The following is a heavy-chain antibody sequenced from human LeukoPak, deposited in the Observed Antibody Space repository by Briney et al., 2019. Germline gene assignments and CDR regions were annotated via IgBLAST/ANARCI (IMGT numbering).Heavy chain of an antibody. V-gene: IGHV4-59*01. CDR1: GGSISSYY. J-gene: IGHJ3*02. CDR3: ARGKSDYSSSWYEAFDI. Sequence: SETLSLTCTVSGGSISSYYWSWIRQPPGKGLEWIGYIYYSGSTNYNPSLKSRVTISVDTSKNQFSLKLSSVTAADTAVYYCARGKSDYSSSWYEAFDIWGQGTMVTVSS. D-gene: IGHD6-13*01. CDR2: IYYSGST.